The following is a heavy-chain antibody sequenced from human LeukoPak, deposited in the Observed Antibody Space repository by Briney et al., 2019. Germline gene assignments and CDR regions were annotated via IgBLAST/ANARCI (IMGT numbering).Heavy chain of an antibody. CDR3: ARDRAVIYYYYGMDV. CDR2: IYYSGST. J-gene: IGHJ6*02. Sequence: PSETLSLSCTVSGGSISSGDYYWSWIRQPPGKGLEWIGYIYYSGSTYYNPSLESRVIISVGTSKNQFSLKLSSVTAADTAVYYCARDRAVIYYYYGMDVWGQGTTVTVSS. D-gene: IGHD2-21*01. V-gene: IGHV4-30-4*01. CDR1: GGSISSGDYY.